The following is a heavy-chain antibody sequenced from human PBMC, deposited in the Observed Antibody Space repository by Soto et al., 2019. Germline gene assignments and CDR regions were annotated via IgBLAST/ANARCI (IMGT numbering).Heavy chain of an antibody. CDR1: GITFSTYA. D-gene: IGHD5-12*01. CDR2: INTGNGNT. V-gene: IGHV1-3*04. Sequence: ASVKVSSKASGITFSTYAIHWVRQAPGQSLEWMGWINTGNGNTRYSQNFQGRVTLTRDTSASTAYMDLSSLRSEDTSIYYCARAISGYVTWGQGTLVTSPQ. J-gene: IGHJ5*02. CDR3: ARAISGYVT.